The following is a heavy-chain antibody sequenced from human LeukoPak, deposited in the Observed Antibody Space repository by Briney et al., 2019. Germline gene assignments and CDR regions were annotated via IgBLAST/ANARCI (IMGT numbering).Heavy chain of an antibody. CDR1: GFTFSSYG. CDR3: AKVIRRYFDWLGLDY. J-gene: IGHJ4*02. CDR2: ISGSGGST. Sequence: SGGSLRLSCAASGFTFSSYGMSWVRQAPGKGLEWVSAISGSGGSTYYADSVKGRFTISRDNSKNTLYLQMNSLRAEDTAVYYCAKVIRRYFDWLGLDYWGQGTLVTVSS. V-gene: IGHV3-23*01. D-gene: IGHD3-9*01.